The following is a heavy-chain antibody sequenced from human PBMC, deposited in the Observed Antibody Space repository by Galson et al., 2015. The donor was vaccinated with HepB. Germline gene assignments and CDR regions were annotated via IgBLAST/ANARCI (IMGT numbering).Heavy chain of an antibody. D-gene: IGHD6-19*01. CDR1: GFTFSDYY. CDR3: ARGSSGWYKYFDY. Sequence: SLRLSCAASGFTFSDYYMSWIRQAPGKGLEWVSHISSSSSYTNYADSVKGRFTISRDNAKNSLYLQMNSLRAEDTAVYYCARGSSGWYKYFDYWGQGTLVTVSS. CDR2: ISSSSSYT. J-gene: IGHJ4*02. V-gene: IGHV3-11*05.